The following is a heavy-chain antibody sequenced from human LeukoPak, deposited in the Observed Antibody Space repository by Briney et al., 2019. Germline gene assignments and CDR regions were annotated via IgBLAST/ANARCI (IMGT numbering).Heavy chain of an antibody. Sequence: GGSLRLSCAVSGFPFSNSWMYWVRQAPGKGLEGVANINKDGGGISYVDSVKGRFIVSRDNARNSLYLQMNSLRVEDTAVYFCAGGNSMDVWGKGTALTVSS. J-gene: IGHJ6*04. CDR3: AGGNSMDV. CDR1: GFPFSNSW. V-gene: IGHV3-7*03. D-gene: IGHD1/OR15-1a*01. CDR2: INKDGGGI.